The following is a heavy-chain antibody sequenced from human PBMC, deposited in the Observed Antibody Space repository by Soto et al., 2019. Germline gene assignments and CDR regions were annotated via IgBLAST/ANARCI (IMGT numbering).Heavy chain of an antibody. CDR3: ARYQIGKGFTD. CDR2: MNPSGDT. V-gene: IGHV1-8*01. D-gene: IGHD3-22*01. CDR1: GSAFSGLD. Sequence: QVQLAQSGAEVKKPGASVKVSCKASGSAFSGLDINWVRQATGQGLEWVGWMNPSGDTGYAQQFQGRVSLTRDTSMNTAYMELSSLRSEDTAVYYCARYQIGKGFTDWGQGTLVTVSS. J-gene: IGHJ4*02.